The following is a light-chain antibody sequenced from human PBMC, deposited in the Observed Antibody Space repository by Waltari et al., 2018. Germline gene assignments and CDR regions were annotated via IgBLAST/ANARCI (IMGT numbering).Light chain of an antibody. CDR1: NNDIGSYNL. CDR3: CSYAGTPRVV. Sequence: QSALTKPASVSGSPGQSITISCTGNNNDIGSYNLVPWYQQHPGKAPKVIIFEVNKRPSGVSNRFSGSKSGNTASLTVSGLHPEDEADYYCCSYAGTPRVVFGGGTKLTVL. CDR2: EVN. V-gene: IGLV2-23*02. J-gene: IGLJ2*01.